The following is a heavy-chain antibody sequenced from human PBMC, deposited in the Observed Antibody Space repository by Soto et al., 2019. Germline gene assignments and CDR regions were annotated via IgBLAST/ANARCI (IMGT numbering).Heavy chain of an antibody. J-gene: IGHJ4*02. D-gene: IGHD3-22*01. CDR1: GGSVSSGNYY. V-gene: IGHV4-61*01. Sequence: SETLSLTCTVAGGSVSSGNYYWSWIRQPPGKGLEWIGYFYYTGSTNYNPSLKSRVTISIDASKNQFSLRLSSVTAADTAVYYCARSMYYSDGSNYSPFDYWGQGTLVTVSS. CDR3: ARSMYYSDGSNYSPFDY. CDR2: FYYTGST.